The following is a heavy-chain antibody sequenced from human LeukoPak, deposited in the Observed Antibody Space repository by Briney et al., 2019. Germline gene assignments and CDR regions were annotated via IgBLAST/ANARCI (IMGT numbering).Heavy chain of an antibody. Sequence: GGSLRLSCAASGFTFSSSAMHWVRQAPGKGLEWVAIISYDGSNKYCADSVKGRFTISRDNSRNTLYLQMNSLRAEDMAVYYCARDRSSSWYYFDFDYWGQGTLVTVSS. CDR3: ARDRSSSWYYFDFDY. V-gene: IGHV3-30-3*01. CDR2: ISYDGSNK. D-gene: IGHD6-13*01. CDR1: GFTFSSSA. J-gene: IGHJ4*02.